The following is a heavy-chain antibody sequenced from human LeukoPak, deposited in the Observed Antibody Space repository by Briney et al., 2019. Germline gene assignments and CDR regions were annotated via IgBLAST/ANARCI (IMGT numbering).Heavy chain of an antibody. V-gene: IGHV3-30*18. CDR3: AKDSRHYDYVWGSHGYFDY. CDR2: ISYDGSNK. CDR1: GFTFSSYG. Sequence: PGGSLRLSCAASGFTFSSYGMHWVRQAPGKGLEWVAVISYDGSNKYYADSVKGRFTISRDNSKNTLYLQMNSLRAEDTAVYYCAKDSRHYDYVWGSHGYFDYWGQGTLVTVSS. D-gene: IGHD3-16*01. J-gene: IGHJ4*02.